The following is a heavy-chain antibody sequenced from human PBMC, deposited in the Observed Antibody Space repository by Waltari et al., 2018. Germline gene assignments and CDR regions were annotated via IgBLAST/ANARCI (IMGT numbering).Heavy chain of an antibody. V-gene: IGHV1-24*01. CDR3: ATNHALFGEQRREAMYYYGMDV. CDR1: GYTLTELS. D-gene: IGHD3-10*02. CDR2: FDPEDGET. J-gene: IGHJ6*02. Sequence: QVQLVQSGAEVKKPGASVKVSCKVSGYTLTELSMHWVRQAPGNGIEGRGGFDPEDGETIYAQKFQGRVTMTEDTSTDTAYMELSSLRSEDTAVYYCATNHALFGEQRREAMYYYGMDVWGQGTTVTVSS.